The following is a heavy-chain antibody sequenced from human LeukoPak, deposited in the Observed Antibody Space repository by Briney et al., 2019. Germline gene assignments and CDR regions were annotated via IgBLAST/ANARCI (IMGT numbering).Heavy chain of an antibody. CDR2: ISGTGIDI. CDR1: GLTFSGYT. V-gene: IGHV3-21*01. J-gene: IGHJ4*02. CDR3: ARGSGWYFDY. D-gene: IGHD6-19*01. Sequence: PGGSLRLSCVASGLTFSGYTMNWVRQAPGKGLEWVSSISGTGIDIYYTESVKGGSSISRDNAKNSLYLQMNRLRAEDTAVYYCARGSGWYFDYWGQGALVAVSS.